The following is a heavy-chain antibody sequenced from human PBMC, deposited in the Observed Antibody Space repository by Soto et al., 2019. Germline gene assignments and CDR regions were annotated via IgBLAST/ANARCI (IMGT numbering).Heavy chain of an antibody. D-gene: IGHD1-7*01. CDR3: TILTGTTDY. Sequence: GGSLRLSCVGTGLNFDDFAMHWVRQAPGKGLEWVSGITWNSRVLAYADSVKGRFTISRGNARNSLYLQMDSLRDEDTAVYYCTILTGTTDYWGQGALVTVSS. J-gene: IGHJ4*02. V-gene: IGHV3-9*01. CDR2: ITWNSRVL. CDR1: GLNFDDFA.